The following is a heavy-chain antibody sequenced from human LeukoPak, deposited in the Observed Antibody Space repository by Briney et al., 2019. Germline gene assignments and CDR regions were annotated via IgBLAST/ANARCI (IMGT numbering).Heavy chain of an antibody. J-gene: IGHJ4*02. Sequence: SETLSLTCTVSGGSVSSYYWSWIRQPPGKGLEWIGYIYYSGSTNYNPSLKSRVTISVDTSKNQFSLKLRSVTAADTAVYYCARVTGYMIEDYFDYWGQGTLVTVSS. V-gene: IGHV4-59*02. D-gene: IGHD3-22*01. CDR3: ARVTGYMIEDYFDY. CDR1: GGSVSSYY. CDR2: IYYSGST.